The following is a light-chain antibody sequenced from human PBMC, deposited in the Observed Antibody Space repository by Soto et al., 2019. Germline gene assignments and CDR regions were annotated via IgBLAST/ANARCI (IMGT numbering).Light chain of an antibody. V-gene: IGKV1-39*01. CDR2: AAS. CDR3: QQSHSIPWT. CDR1: LTISSY. Sequence: DIQLTQSPYSLSAYVGDRVTLTCLASLTISSYLNWYQQKSGKAPKLLISAASSLESGVPPRFSGSGSGTDFTLTITSLQPEDFATYYCQQSHSIPWTFGQGTKVDIK. J-gene: IGKJ1*01.